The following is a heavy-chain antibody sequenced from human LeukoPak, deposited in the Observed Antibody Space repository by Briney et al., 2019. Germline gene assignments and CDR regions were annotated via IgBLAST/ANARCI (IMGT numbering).Heavy chain of an antibody. V-gene: IGHV4-59*01. CDR3: ARYYSDSSGYKLDY. J-gene: IGHJ4*02. CDR2: IQYSGNT. D-gene: IGHD3-22*01. Sequence: SETLSLTCTVSGASISTYFWSWIRQPPGKGLEWIGYIQYSGNTNYNPSLKSRVTISADTSKNQFSLKLSSVTAADTAVYYCARYYSDSSGYKLDYWGQGTLVTVSS. CDR1: GASISTYF.